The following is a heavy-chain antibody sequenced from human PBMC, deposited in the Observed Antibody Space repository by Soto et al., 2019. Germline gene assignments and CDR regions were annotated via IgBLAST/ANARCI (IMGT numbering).Heavy chain of an antibody. CDR1: GGTFSSYA. D-gene: IGHD2-2*01. CDR3: ARSQGSSTSLEIYYYYYYGMDV. J-gene: IGHJ6*02. V-gene: IGHV1-69*01. Sequence: QVQLVQSGAEVKKPGSSVKVSCKASGGTFSSYAISWVRQAPGQGLERMGGIIPISDTTNYAQKFQGRGTITADESTSTAYMELSSLRSEDTAVYYCARSQGSSTSLEIYYYYYYGMDVWGQWTTVTVSS. CDR2: IIPISDTT.